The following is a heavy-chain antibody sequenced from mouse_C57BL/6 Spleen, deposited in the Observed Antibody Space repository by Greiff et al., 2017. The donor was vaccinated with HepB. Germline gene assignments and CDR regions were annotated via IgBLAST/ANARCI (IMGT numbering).Heavy chain of an antibody. CDR1: GYAFSSYW. Sequence: VQLQQSGAELVKPGASVKISCKASGYAFSSYWMNWVKQRPGKGLEWIGQIYPGDGDTNYNGKFKGKATLTADKSSSTAYMQLSSLTSEDSAVYFCAREADYYGSSPYWYFDVWGTGTTVTVSS. J-gene: IGHJ1*03. D-gene: IGHD1-1*01. CDR2: IYPGDGDT. V-gene: IGHV1-80*01. CDR3: AREADYYGSSPYWYFDV.